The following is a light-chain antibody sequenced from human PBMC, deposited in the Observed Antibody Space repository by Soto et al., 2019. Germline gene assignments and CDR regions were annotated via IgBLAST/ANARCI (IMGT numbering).Light chain of an antibody. CDR1: QSISSY. Sequence: QMPQSPSTLSGSVGARVTITCRASQSISSYLNWYQQRPGKAPKLLIYAASSLQSGVPSRFSGSGSRTDFTLTISSLQPEDFATYYCQQSYSTARTFGQGTKVDI. CDR3: QQSYSTART. V-gene: IGKV1-39*01. J-gene: IGKJ1*01. CDR2: AAS.